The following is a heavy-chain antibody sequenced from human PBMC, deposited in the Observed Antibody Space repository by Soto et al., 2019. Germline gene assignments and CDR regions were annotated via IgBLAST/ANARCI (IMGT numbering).Heavy chain of an antibody. CDR1: GYTSADFG. J-gene: IGHJ5*01. CDR3: VRDQKYFRVNGNWFDS. D-gene: IGHD2-2*01. V-gene: IGHV1-18*04. CDR2: VSGNNGAS. Sequence: ASVKVSCKSSGYTSADFGISWVRQAPGQGLEWMGWVSGNNGASNPAPKVQGRITMTLDTSTGVSYMALRSLRSDDTAIYYCVRDQKYFRVNGNWFDSWGQGTLVTVSS.